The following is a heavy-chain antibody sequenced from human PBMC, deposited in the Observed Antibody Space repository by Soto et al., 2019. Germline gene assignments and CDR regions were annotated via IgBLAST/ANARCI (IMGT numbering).Heavy chain of an antibody. CDR3: ARDWSYSGFEDF. V-gene: IGHV3-7*03. J-gene: IGHJ4*02. D-gene: IGHD5-12*01. Sequence: GGSLRLSCEVSGFTFSFYWMSWVRQAPGKGLEWVANINQDGSEINFVDSVKGRFTISRDNAKNLLYLQMNSLRVEDTAVYYCARDWSYSGFEDFWGQGTQVTAPQ. CDR2: INQDGSEI. CDR1: GFTFSFYW.